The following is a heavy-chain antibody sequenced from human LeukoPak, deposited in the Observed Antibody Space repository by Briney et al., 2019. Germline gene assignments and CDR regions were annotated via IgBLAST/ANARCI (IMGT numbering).Heavy chain of an antibody. CDR2: IYYSGST. Sequence: SETLSLTCTVSGGSISSGGYYWSWIRQHPGKGLEWIGYIYYSGSTYYNPSLKSRVTISVDTSKNQFTLKLSSVTAADTAVYYCARSNGGNNPPLLDYWGQGTLVTVSS. CDR1: GGSISSGGYY. CDR3: ARSNGGNNPPLLDY. J-gene: IGHJ4*02. V-gene: IGHV4-31*03. D-gene: IGHD4-23*01.